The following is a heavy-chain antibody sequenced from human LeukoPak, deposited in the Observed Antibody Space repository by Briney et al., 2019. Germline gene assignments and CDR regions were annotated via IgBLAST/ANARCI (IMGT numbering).Heavy chain of an antibody. V-gene: IGHV4-61*02. CDR1: GVSISRGSYY. Sequence: SETLSLTCTVSGVSISRGSYYWSWIRQPAGKGLEWIVRIYTSGSSNYNPSLKSRITISVDTSKNQFSLKLSSVTAADTAVYYCARAACSGGSCYSLPYYYYYYMDVWGKGTTVTVSS. CDR2: IYTSGSS. CDR3: ARAACSGGSCYSLPYYYYYYMDV. D-gene: IGHD2-15*01. J-gene: IGHJ6*03.